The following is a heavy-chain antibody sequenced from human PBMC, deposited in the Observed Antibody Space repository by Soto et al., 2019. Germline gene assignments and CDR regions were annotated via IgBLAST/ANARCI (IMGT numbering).Heavy chain of an antibody. Sequence: PGGSLRLSCSVSGLIVTNNYITWVRQAPGKGLEWVSIIYAGGNTFYADSVKGRFTISRDNSENTLYLQMNSLRAADTALYFCARSYYYDSTGYYRTFDYWGPGTLVTVSS. CDR2: IYAGGNT. J-gene: IGHJ4*02. V-gene: IGHV3-53*01. CDR1: GLIVTNNY. CDR3: ARSYYYDSTGYYRTFDY. D-gene: IGHD3-22*01.